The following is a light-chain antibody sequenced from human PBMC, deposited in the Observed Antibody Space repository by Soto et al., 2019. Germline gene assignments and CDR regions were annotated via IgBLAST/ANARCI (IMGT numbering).Light chain of an antibody. V-gene: IGKV3-15*01. CDR1: QTINNN. CDR3: QPSNNWPQT. CDR2: GAS. Sequence: MTQAPSTLSVSPGERATLSFRASQTINNNVAWYQLKDGQVPRLVIYGASTSATAIPARVSGSGSGTDFTLTISCLQSEDFAQYQCQPSNNWPQTFGQGTKVDNK. J-gene: IGKJ1*01.